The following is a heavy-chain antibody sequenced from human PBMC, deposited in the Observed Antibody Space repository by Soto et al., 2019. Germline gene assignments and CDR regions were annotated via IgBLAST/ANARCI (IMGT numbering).Heavy chain of an antibody. Sequence: LRLSCAASGFTFSSYAMSWVRQAPGKGLEWVSAISGSGGSTYYADSVKGRFTISRDNSKNTLYLQMNSLRAEDTAVYYCAKGYDILTGELADYWGQGTLVTVS. CDR1: GFTFSSYA. V-gene: IGHV3-23*01. CDR2: ISGSGGST. CDR3: AKGYDILTGELADY. J-gene: IGHJ4*02. D-gene: IGHD3-9*01.